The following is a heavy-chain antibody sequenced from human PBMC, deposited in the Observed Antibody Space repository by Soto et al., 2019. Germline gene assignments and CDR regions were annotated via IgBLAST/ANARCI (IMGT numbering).Heavy chain of an antibody. CDR2: IYYSGST. V-gene: IGHV4-30-4*01. J-gene: IGHJ5*02. Sequence: PSETLSLTCTVSGGSISSGDYYWSWIRQPPGKGLGWIGYIYYSGSTYYSPSLKSRVTISVDTSKNQFSLKLSSVTAADTAVYYCARERPDGARLDPWGQGTLVTVSS. CDR3: ARERPDGARLDP. D-gene: IGHD6-6*01. CDR1: GGSISSGDYY.